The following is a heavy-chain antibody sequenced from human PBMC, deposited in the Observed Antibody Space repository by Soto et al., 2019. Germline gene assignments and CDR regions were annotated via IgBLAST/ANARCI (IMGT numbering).Heavy chain of an antibody. D-gene: IGHD3-3*01. Sequence: SETLSLTCTVSGGSISSYYWSWIRQPPGKGLEWIGYIYYSGSTNYNPSLKSRVTISVDTSKNQFSLKLSSVTAADTAVYYCARDFWSGYYRSFDYWGQGTPVTVSS. CDR2: IYYSGST. J-gene: IGHJ4*02. CDR3: ARDFWSGYYRSFDY. CDR1: GGSISSYY. V-gene: IGHV4-59*01.